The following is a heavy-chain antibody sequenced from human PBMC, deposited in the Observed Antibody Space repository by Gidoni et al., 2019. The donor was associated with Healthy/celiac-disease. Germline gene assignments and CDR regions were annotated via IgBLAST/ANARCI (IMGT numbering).Heavy chain of an antibody. CDR3: ARALSPDYFDY. J-gene: IGHJ4*02. CDR2: IYSGGST. V-gene: IGHV3-66*02. D-gene: IGHD3-10*01. Sequence: EVQLVESGGGLVQPGGSLRLSCAASGFTVSSNYMSWVRQAPGKGLEWVSVIYSGGSTYYADSVKGRFTISRDNSKNTLYLQMNSLRAEDTAVYYCARALSPDYFDYWGQGTLVTVSS. CDR1: GFTVSSNY.